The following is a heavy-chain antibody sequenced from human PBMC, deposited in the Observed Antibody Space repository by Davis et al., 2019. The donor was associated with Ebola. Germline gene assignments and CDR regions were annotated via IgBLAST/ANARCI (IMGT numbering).Heavy chain of an antibody. D-gene: IGHD4-17*01. Sequence: KVSCKGSGYSSTSYWIGWVRQMPGKGLEWMGIIYPGDSDTRYSPSFQGQVTISADKSISTVYLQWSSLKASDTAMYYCARQAYGDYAPFDCWGQGTLVTVSS. CDR2: IYPGDSDT. J-gene: IGHJ4*02. V-gene: IGHV5-51*01. CDR3: ARQAYGDYAPFDC. CDR1: GYSSTSYW.